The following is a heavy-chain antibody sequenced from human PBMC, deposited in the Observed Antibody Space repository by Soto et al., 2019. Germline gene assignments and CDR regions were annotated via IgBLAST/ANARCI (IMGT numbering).Heavy chain of an antibody. J-gene: IGHJ6*02. CDR2: ISYDGSNK. CDR1: GFTFSSYG. CDR3: AKDQTTIILHYYYGMDV. D-gene: IGHD1-7*01. Sequence: QVQLVESGGGVVQPGRSLRLSCAASGFTFSSYGMHWVRQAPGKGLEWVAVISYDGSNKYYADSVKGLFTISRDNSKNTLYLQMNSLRAEDTAVYYCAKDQTTIILHYYYGMDVWGQGTTVTVSS. V-gene: IGHV3-30*18.